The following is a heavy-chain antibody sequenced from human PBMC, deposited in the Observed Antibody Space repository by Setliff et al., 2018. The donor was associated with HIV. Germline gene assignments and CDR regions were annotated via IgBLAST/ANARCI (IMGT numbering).Heavy chain of an antibody. D-gene: IGHD3-9*01. CDR3: ARRDSYYDILTGRAFDAFDI. CDR2: IYTSGST. CDR1: GGFISSYY. J-gene: IGHJ3*02. V-gene: IGHV4-4*07. Sequence: SETLSLTCTVSGGFISSYYWNWIRQPAGKGLEWIGRIYTSGSTDYSPSLKSRVTISVDTSKKQFSLKLSSVTAADTAVYYCARRDSYYDILTGRAFDAFDIWGQGTVVTVSS.